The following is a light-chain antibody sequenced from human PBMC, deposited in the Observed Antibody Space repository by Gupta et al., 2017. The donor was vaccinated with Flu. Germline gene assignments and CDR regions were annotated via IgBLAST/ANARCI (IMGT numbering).Light chain of an antibody. V-gene: IGKV3-20*01. CDR2: GAS. CDR3: QQYGSSPFT. CDR1: QSVSNSY. J-gene: IGKJ3*01. Sequence: ERATLSCRASQSVSNSYLAWYQQKPGPAPRLLIYGASSSATGIPDRCSGSGSGTDFTLTISRLEPEDFAVYYCQQYGSSPFTFGPGTKVDIK.